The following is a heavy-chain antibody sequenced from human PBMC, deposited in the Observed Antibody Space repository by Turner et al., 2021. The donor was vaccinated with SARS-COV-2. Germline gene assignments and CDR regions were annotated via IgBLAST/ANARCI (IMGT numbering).Heavy chain of an antibody. CDR1: RFTFSSYS. V-gene: IGHV3-21*01. CDR2: ISSSISYI. CDR3: ARGHYFDSRGYYAQAFDF. Sequence: EVQLVECGGGLVKPGGFRRLSCAAPRFTFSSYSMNWVRQAPGKGLEWVSAISSSISYIYYADSVKGRFTISRDNAKNSLYLQMNSLRAEDTAVYYCARGHYFDSRGYYAQAFDFRGQGTMVTVSS. J-gene: IGHJ3*01. D-gene: IGHD3-22*01.